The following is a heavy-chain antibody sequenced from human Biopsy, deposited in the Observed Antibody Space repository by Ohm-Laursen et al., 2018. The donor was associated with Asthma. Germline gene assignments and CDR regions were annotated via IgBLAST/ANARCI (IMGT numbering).Heavy chain of an antibody. CDR2: IHYSGST. CDR1: GASIKTDDHH. J-gene: IGHJ5*02. V-gene: IGHV4-30-4*01. Sequence: SQTLSLPCTVSGASIKTDDHHWSWLRQPPGKGLEWFGFIHYSGSTSYNPSLKGGVTISVDTSKNQFSLKLSSVTAADTAVYYCARASVAASSNWFDPWGQGTLVTVSS. CDR3: ARASVAASSNWFDP. D-gene: IGHD6-19*01.